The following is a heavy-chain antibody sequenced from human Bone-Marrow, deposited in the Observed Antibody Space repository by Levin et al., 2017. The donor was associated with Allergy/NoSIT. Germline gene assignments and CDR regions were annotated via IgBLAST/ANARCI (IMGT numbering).Heavy chain of an antibody. CDR2: IRSKANNYAT. D-gene: IGHD5-12*01. CDR1: GFTFSGDG. Sequence: AASVKVSCAASGFTFSGDGIHWVRQASGKGLEWVGHIRSKANNYATEYTGSVKGRFTISRDDSKNTAYLQMNRLKTEDTAVYYCAAYSGYDSYFFDSWGQGTLVTVSS. V-gene: IGHV3-73*01. CDR3: AAYSGYDSYFFDS. J-gene: IGHJ4*02.